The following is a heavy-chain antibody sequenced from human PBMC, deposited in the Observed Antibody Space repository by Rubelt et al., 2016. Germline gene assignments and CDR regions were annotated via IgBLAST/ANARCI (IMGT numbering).Heavy chain of an antibody. D-gene: IGHD6-19*01. CDR3: ARSVMTGYSSGWYDY. CDR2: IYWNDDK. Sequence: QITLKESGLRLVKPTQTLTLTCTFSGFSLSTSGVGVGWIRQPPGEALEWLALIYWNDDKRFRPSLRTRLTIAKDTSKNQVVLTMANMDPVDTATYYCARSVMTGYSSGWYDYWGPGTRVTVSS. V-gene: IGHV2-5*01. J-gene: IGHJ4*02. CDR1: GFSLSTSGVG.